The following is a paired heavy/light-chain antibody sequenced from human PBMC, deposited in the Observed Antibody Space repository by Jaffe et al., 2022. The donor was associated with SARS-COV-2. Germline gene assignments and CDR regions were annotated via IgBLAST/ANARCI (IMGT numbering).Heavy chain of an antibody. CDR1: GGSIVSHY. Sequence: QVQLQESGPGLVKPSETLSLSCTVSGGSIVSHYWSWIRQPPGKGLEWIGYIYYSGSTNYNPSLKSRVTISVDTSKNQFSLKLSSVTAADTAVYYCARGGWSFDHWGQGTLVTVSS. CDR2: IYYSGST. D-gene: IGHD6-19*01. J-gene: IGHJ4*02. V-gene: IGHV4-59*11. CDR3: ARGGWSFDH.
Light chain of an antibody. Sequence: EIVLTQSPGTLSLSPGERATLSCRASQSVSSSYLAWYQQKPGQAPRLLIYDASSRATGIPDRFSGSGSGTDFTLTIIRLEPEDFAVYYCQQYGNSLPNTFGQGTKLEIK. V-gene: IGKV3-20*01. J-gene: IGKJ2*01. CDR3: QQYGNSLPNT. CDR2: DAS. CDR1: QSVSSSY.